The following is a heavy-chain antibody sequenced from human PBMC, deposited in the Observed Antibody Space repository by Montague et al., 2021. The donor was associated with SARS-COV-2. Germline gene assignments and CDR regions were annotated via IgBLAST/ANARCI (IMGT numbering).Heavy chain of an antibody. CDR2: IYNSGST. V-gene: IGHV4-4*08. Sequence: SETLSLTCTVSGGSISRYSWTWIRQPPGKGLEWIGYIYNSGSTNYNPSLKSRLTISVDTSKNQFSLRLNSVTAADTALYYCARREYSYGWGDWGQGTLVTVSS. CDR3: ARREYSYGWGD. D-gene: IGHD5-18*01. CDR1: GGSISRYS. J-gene: IGHJ4*02.